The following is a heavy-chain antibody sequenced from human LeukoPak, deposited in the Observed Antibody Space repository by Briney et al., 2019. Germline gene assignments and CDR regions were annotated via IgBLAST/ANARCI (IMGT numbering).Heavy chain of an antibody. CDR1: GFTFNLYG. D-gene: IGHD7-27*01. Sequence: PGESLRLSCAASGFTFNLYGMTWVRQAPGKGLEWVSGISGSGAGTYYADSVKGRFTISRDNSKNTLYLQMNSLRAEDTAVYYCAKWGFDYWGQGTLVTVSS. CDR2: ISGSGAGT. V-gene: IGHV3-23*01. J-gene: IGHJ4*02. CDR3: AKWGFDY.